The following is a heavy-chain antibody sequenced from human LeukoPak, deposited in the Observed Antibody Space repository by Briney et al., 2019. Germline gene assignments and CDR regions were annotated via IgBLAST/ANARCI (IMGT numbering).Heavy chain of an antibody. J-gene: IGHJ6*02. V-gene: IGHV3-21*01. CDR2: ITSSSSYI. CDR1: GFTFSSYS. D-gene: IGHD4-23*01. CDR3: ARDYGGWTDRMDV. Sequence: PGGSLRLSCAASGFTFSSYSMNWVRQAPGKGLEWVSPITSSSSYIYYADSVKGRFPISRDNAKNSLYLQMNRLRAEDTAVYYCARDYGGWTDRMDVWGQGTTVTVSS.